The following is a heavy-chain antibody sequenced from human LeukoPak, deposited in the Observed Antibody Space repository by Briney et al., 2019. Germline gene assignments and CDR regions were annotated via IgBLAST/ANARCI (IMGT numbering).Heavy chain of an antibody. J-gene: IGHJ4*02. Sequence: ASVKVSCKAPGYTFINYDINWVRQATGQGLEWMGWMNPNSGNTGYAQKFQGRVTMTGDTSISTAYMEVSSLTSDDTAVYYCATVVVFYDSSGYYYYFDYWGQGTLVTVSS. CDR3: ATVVVFYDSSGYYYYFDY. CDR1: GYTFINYD. CDR2: MNPNSGNT. V-gene: IGHV1-8*01. D-gene: IGHD3-22*01.